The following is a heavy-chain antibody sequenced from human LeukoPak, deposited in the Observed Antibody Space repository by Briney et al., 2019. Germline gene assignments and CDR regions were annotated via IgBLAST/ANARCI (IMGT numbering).Heavy chain of an antibody. Sequence: PSETLSLTCTVSNGSTTGYYWSWIRQPPGKGLEWIAEIDHRGDTNYNPSVKSRVTISVDTSKNQFSLKVRSLSAADTAVYYCARGATISETGYFDFWGQGTLVTVSS. CDR2: IDHRGDT. J-gene: IGHJ4*03. V-gene: IGHV4-34*01. CDR1: NGSTTGYY. D-gene: IGHD5-24*01. CDR3: ARGATISETGYFDF.